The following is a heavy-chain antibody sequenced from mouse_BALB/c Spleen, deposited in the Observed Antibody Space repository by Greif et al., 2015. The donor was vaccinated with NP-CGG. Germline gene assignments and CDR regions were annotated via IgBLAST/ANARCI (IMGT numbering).Heavy chain of an antibody. CDR1: GYTFTSYY. Sequence: VQPQQSGPELVKPGASVRISCKASGYTFTSYYIHWVKQRPGQGLEWIGWIYPGNVNTKYNEKFKGKATLTADKSSSTAYMQLSSLTSEDSAVYFCARYDYAMDYWGQGTSVTVSS. D-gene: IGHD2-14*01. V-gene: IGHV1S56*01. J-gene: IGHJ4*01. CDR3: ARYDYAMDY. CDR2: IYPGNVNT.